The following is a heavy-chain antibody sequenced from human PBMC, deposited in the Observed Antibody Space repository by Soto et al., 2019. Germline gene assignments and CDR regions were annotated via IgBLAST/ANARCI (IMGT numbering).Heavy chain of an antibody. Sequence: GASVNVSCKASGYTFTSYDINWVRQATGQGLEWMGWMNPNSGNTGYAQKFQGRVTMTRNTSISTAYMELSSLRSEDTAVYYCARVGLRYFDWSLRGDYGMDVWGQGTTVTVSS. V-gene: IGHV1-8*01. D-gene: IGHD3-9*01. J-gene: IGHJ6*02. CDR2: MNPNSGNT. CDR3: ARVGLRYFDWSLRGDYGMDV. CDR1: GYTFTSYD.